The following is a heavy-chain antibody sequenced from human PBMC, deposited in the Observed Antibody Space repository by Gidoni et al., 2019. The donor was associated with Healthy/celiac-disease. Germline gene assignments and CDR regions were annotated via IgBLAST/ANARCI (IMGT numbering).Heavy chain of an antibody. CDR2: INHSGST. D-gene: IGHD1-26*01. Sequence: PGKGLEWIGEINHSGSTNYNPSLKSRVTISVDTSKNQFSLKLSSVTAADTAVYYCARNSREVGASWSFDYWGQGTLVTVSS. CDR3: ARNSREVGASWSFDY. J-gene: IGHJ4*02. V-gene: IGHV4-34*01.